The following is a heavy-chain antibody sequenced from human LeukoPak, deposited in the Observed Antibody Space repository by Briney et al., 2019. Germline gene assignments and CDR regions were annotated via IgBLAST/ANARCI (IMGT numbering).Heavy chain of an antibody. V-gene: IGHV4-59*08. Sequence: SETLSLTCTVSGGSISSYYWTWIRQPPGKGLEFVGFIYYSGSTKCNPSLKSRVTISAATSKTQFSLRLSYATAADTAVYYCARIRRPHWYLDLWGRGTLVTVSS. CDR1: GGSISSYY. J-gene: IGHJ2*01. CDR3: ARIRRPHWYLDL. D-gene: IGHD3-3*01. CDR2: IYYSGST.